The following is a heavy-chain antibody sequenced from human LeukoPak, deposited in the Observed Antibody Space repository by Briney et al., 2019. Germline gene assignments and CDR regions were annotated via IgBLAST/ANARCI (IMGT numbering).Heavy chain of an antibody. Sequence: SETLSLTCAVYAASFSAYYWSWISQPPGKGLEWIGEINHSGSTNYNPSLKSRVTISVGTSKNQFSLKLSSVTAADTAVYYCARGCIGYCSSTSCYTLLNWFDPWGQGTLVTVSS. CDR1: AASFSAYY. CDR2: INHSGST. CDR3: ARGCIGYCSSTSCYTLLNWFDP. J-gene: IGHJ5*02. D-gene: IGHD2-2*02. V-gene: IGHV4-34*01.